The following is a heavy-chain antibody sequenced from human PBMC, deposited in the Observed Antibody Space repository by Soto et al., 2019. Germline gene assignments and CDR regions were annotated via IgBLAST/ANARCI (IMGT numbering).Heavy chain of an antibody. D-gene: IGHD2-2*01. V-gene: IGHV3-30-3*01. J-gene: IGHJ4*02. Sequence: GGSLRLSCAASGFTFSSYAMHWVRQAPGKGLEWVAVISYDGSNKYYADSVKGRLTISRDNSKNTLYLQMNSLRAEDTAVYYCARDREDCSSTSCANYFDYWGQGTLVTVSS. CDR3: ARDREDCSSTSCANYFDY. CDR1: GFTFSSYA. CDR2: ISYDGSNK.